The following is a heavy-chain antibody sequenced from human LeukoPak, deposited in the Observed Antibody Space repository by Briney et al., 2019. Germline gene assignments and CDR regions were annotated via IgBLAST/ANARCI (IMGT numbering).Heavy chain of an antibody. CDR2: ISYDGSNK. V-gene: IGHV3-30*19. J-gene: IGHJ4*02. Sequence: GGSLRLSCAASGFTFSSYGMHWVRQAPGKGLEWVAVISYDGSNKYYADSVKGRFTISRDNSKNTLYLQMNSLRAEDTAVYYCARDLGDIVVVPAAISNDLDYWGQGTLVTVSS. D-gene: IGHD2-2*01. CDR1: GFTFSSYG. CDR3: ARDLGDIVVVPAAISNDLDY.